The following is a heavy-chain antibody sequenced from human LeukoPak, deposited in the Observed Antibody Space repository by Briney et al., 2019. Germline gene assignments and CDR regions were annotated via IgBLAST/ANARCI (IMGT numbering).Heavy chain of an antibody. J-gene: IGHJ3*02. D-gene: IGHD7-27*01. CDR1: GYTFTSYY. V-gene: IGHV1-46*01. CDR2: INPSGGST. Sequence: ASVKVSCKASGYTFTSYYMHWVRQAPGQGLEWMGLINPSGGSTNYAQKFQGRVTITRDMSTRTVYMELNSLNSDDTAVDHCAKDRQTYELGPDAFDIWGQGTMVTVSS. CDR3: AKDRQTYELGPDAFDI.